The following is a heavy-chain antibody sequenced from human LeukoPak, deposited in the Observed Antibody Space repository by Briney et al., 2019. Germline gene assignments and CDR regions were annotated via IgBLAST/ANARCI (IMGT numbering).Heavy chain of an antibody. CDR2: INSDGSEG. CDR1: GFTFSGFW. J-gene: IGHJ3*01. V-gene: IGHV3-7*03. Sequence: PGGSLRLSCADPGFTFSGFWMSWSRQAPGKGLEWVASINSDGSEGYYADVVKGRFTISRDNAKDSLYLQINSLRAEDTAVYYSARSSYSSSSSVWGQGTMVTVSS. D-gene: IGHD6-6*01. CDR3: ARSSYSSSSSV.